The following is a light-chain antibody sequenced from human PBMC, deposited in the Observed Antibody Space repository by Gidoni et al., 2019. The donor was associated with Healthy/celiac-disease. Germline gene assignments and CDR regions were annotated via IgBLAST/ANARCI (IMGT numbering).Light chain of an antibody. CDR2: GAS. J-gene: IGKJ4*01. V-gene: IGKV3-15*01. CDR3: QQYNNLPPLLT. Sequence: EIVLTQSPATLSVSPGERATLSCSASQSVNSNLAWYQQKPGQAPRLLIYGASTRATGIPARFSGSGSGTEFTLTISSLQSEDVAVYYCQQYNNLPPLLTFGGGTKVEIK. CDR1: QSVNSN.